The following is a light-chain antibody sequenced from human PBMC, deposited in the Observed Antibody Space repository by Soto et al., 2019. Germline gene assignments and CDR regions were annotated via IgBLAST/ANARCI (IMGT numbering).Light chain of an antibody. CDR3: QHYNSYSEA. V-gene: IGKV1-5*03. Sequence: DIQSTQSPSTLSGSVGDRVTITCRVSQTISSWLAWYQQKPGKAPKLLIYKASTLKSGVPSRFSGSGSGTEFTLTISSLQPDDFATYYCQHYNSYSEAFGQGTKVDIK. CDR1: QTISSW. CDR2: KAS. J-gene: IGKJ1*01.